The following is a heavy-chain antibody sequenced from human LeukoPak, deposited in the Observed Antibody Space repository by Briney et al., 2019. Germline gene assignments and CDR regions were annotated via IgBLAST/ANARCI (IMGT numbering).Heavy chain of an antibody. D-gene: IGHD6-19*01. V-gene: IGHV4-4*07. CDR2: IYTSGST. CDR3: ARGGIAVAGTNFDY. Sequence: SETLSLTCTVSGGSISSYYWSWIRQPAGKGLEWIWRIYTSGSTNYNTSLKSRVTMSVDTSKNQFSLKLSSVTAADTAVYYCARGGIAVAGTNFDYWGQGTLVTVSS. J-gene: IGHJ4*02. CDR1: GGSISSYY.